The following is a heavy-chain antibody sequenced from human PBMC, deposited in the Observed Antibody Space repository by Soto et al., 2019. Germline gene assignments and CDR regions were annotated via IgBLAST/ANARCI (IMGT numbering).Heavy chain of an antibody. D-gene: IGHD6-13*01. J-gene: IGHJ4*02. CDR3: ASPRDNAAGRYFFDY. CDR2: IIPIFGTA. V-gene: IGHV1-69*01. Sequence: QVQLVQSGAEVKKPGSSVKVSCKASGGTFSSYAISWVRQAPGQGLEWMGGIIPIFGTANYAQKFQGRVSITAVESTSTAYMELSSLRSEDTAVYYCASPRDNAAGRYFFDYWGQGPLVTVSS. CDR1: GGTFSSYA.